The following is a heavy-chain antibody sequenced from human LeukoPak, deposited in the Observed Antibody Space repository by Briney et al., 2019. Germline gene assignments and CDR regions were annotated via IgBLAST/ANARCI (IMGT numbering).Heavy chain of an antibody. Sequence: GGSLRLSCVASGFTVSSNYMSWVRQAPGKGLEWVSAISGSGGSTYYADSVKGRFTISRDNSKNTLYLQMNSLRAEDTAVYYCAKDYGRHYDFWSGPPHFGVYYYYGMDVWGQGTTVTVSS. CDR2: ISGSGGST. J-gene: IGHJ6*02. CDR1: GFTVSSNY. V-gene: IGHV3-23*01. CDR3: AKDYGRHYDFWSGPPHFGVYYYYGMDV. D-gene: IGHD3-3*01.